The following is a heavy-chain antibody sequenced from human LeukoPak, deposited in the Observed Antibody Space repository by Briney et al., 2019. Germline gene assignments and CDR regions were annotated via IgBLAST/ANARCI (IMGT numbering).Heavy chain of an antibody. CDR1: GASISSSSYY. Sequence: SETLSLTCTVSGASISSSSYYWGWIRQPPGKGLEWIGSIYYSGSTYYNSSLKSRVTVSVDTSKNHFSLKLSSVTAADTAVYYCARQRRTAYYGDYHDYWGQGTLVTVSS. D-gene: IGHD4-17*01. V-gene: IGHV4-39*01. J-gene: IGHJ4*02. CDR2: IYYSGST. CDR3: ARQRRTAYYGDYHDY.